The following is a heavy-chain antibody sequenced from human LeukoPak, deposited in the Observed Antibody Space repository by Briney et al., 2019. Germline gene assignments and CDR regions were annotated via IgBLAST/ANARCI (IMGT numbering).Heavy chain of an antibody. Sequence: PSETLSLTCTVSGGSISSYSWSWIRQPPGKGLEWIGYIYHSGSTYYNPSLKSRVTISVDRSKNQFSLKLSSVTAADTAVYYCAGGGTSCYPYWGQGTLVTVSS. CDR2: IYHSGST. V-gene: IGHV4-59*12. CDR3: AGGGTSCYPY. J-gene: IGHJ4*02. CDR1: GGSISSYS. D-gene: IGHD2-2*01.